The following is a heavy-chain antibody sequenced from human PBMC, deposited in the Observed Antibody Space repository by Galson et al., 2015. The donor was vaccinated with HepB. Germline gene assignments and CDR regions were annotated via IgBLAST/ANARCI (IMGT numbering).Heavy chain of an antibody. CDR2: ISAYNGNT. CDR3: AREGTLLWFGELGNDAFDI. Sequence: SCKASGYTFTSYGISWVRQAPGQGLEWMGWISAYNGNTNYAQKLQGRVTMTTDTSTSTAYMELRSLRSDDTAVYYCAREGTLLWFGELGNDAFDIWGQGTMVTVSS. J-gene: IGHJ3*02. D-gene: IGHD3-10*01. V-gene: IGHV1-18*01. CDR1: GYTFTSYG.